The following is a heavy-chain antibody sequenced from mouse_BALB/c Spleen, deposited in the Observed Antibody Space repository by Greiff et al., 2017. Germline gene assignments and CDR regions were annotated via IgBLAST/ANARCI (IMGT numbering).Heavy chain of an antibody. CDR1: GFTFTDYY. Sequence: EVMLVESGGGLVQPGGSLRLSCATSGFTFTDYYMSWVRQPPGKALEWLGFIRNKANGYTTEYSASVKGRFTISRDNSQSILYLQMNTLRAEDSATYYCAREGTGSSLDYWGQGTTLTVSS. V-gene: IGHV7-3*02. CDR2: IRNKANGYTT. D-gene: IGHD4-1*01. J-gene: IGHJ2*01. CDR3: AREGTGSSLDY.